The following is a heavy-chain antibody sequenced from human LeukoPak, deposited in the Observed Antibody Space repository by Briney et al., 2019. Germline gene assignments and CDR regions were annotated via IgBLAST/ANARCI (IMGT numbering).Heavy chain of an antibody. CDR1: GFTFSNYG. J-gene: IGHJ4*02. D-gene: IGHD3/OR15-3a*01. CDR3: ARAVGPFDY. CDR2: IWSDGSNK. Sequence: GRSLRLSCEAAGFTFSNYGMHWVRQAPGKGLEWVAVIWSDGSNKYYADSVKGRFTISRDNSEDTLYLQMNSLRVDDTAVYYCARAVGPFDYWGQGTLVTVSS. V-gene: IGHV3-33*01.